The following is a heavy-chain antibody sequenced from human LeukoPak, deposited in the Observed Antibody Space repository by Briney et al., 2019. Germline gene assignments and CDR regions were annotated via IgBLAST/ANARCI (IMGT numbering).Heavy chain of an antibody. D-gene: IGHD2-15*01. V-gene: IGHV4-59*08. J-gene: IGHJ4*02. Sequence: SETLSLTCTVSGGSISSYYWSWIRQPPGKGLEWIGYIYYSGSTNYNPSLKSRVTISVDTSKNQFSLKLSSVTAADTAVYYCAGHVGGGRWNFDYWGQGTLVTVSS. CDR3: AGHVGGGRWNFDY. CDR1: GGSISSYY. CDR2: IYYSGST.